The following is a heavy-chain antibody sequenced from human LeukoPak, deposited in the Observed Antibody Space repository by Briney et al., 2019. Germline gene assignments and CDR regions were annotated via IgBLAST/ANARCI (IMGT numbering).Heavy chain of an antibody. Sequence: GGSLRLSCAASGFTFSSYTTHWVRQAPGKGLVWVALIWSDGSNSGYAESVKGRFTISRDNSKNTVSLQMNSLRAEDTAVYYCTRDNLAWRHYFDSWGQGTLVTVSS. J-gene: IGHJ4*02. CDR2: IWSDGSNS. V-gene: IGHV3-33*01. CDR3: TRDNLAWRHYFDS. CDR1: GFTFSSYT.